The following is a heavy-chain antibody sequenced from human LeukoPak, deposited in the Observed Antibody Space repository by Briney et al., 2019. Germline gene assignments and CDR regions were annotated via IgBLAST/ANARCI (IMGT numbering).Heavy chain of an antibody. V-gene: IGHV3-23*01. Sequence: GGSLRLSCAASGFTFSSYEMNWVRQAPGKGLEWVSAISGSGGSTYYADSVKGRFTISRDNSKNTLYLQMNSLRAEDTALYYCAKDRIIVLPPAIAPVDYWGQGTLVTVSS. CDR1: GFTFSSYE. D-gene: IGHD2-2*01. J-gene: IGHJ4*02. CDR3: AKDRIIVLPPAIAPVDY. CDR2: ISGSGGST.